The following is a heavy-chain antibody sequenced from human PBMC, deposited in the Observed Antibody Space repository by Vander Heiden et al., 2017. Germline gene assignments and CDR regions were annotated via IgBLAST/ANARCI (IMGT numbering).Heavy chain of an antibody. Sequence: QVQRLESGGGLFKPRGSLRLSCRVCGLPFSYYYICWIRQAPGKGLEWVSYISSSGSTIYYADSVKGRFTISRDNAKNSLYLQMNSLRAEDTAVYYCARSLTTVTTGGIYWGQGTLVTVSS. CDR3: ARSLTTVTTGGIY. V-gene: IGHV3-11*01. CDR2: ISSSGSTI. CDR1: GLPFSYYY. D-gene: IGHD4-17*01. J-gene: IGHJ4*02.